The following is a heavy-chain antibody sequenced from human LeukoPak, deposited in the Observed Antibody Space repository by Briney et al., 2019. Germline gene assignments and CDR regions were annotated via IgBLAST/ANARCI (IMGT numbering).Heavy chain of an antibody. CDR2: IIPIFGPA. J-gene: IGHJ4*02. D-gene: IGHD3-10*01. CDR3: ATDLLGEAGIFDY. V-gene: IGHV1-69*01. Sequence: XXXXGLXXXGGIIPIFGPANYAQKFQGRVTITADESTSTAYMELSSLRSEDTAVYYCATDLLGEAGIFDYWGQGTLVTVSS.